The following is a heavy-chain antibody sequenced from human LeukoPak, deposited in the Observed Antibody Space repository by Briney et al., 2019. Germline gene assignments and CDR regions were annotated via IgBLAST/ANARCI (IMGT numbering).Heavy chain of an antibody. CDR1: GLTCSSYA. V-gene: IGHV3-23*01. CDR2: PSGSGGNT. D-gene: IGHD6-13*01. Sequence: AGTLRLSCAASGLTCSSYAMNWLRTAPGQGRKGVSAPSGSGGNTYYPDSVKRRFTISRDNSKNTLYLQMTSLTAEETAVYYCAKAPWYSNTSYWGEGTLFTVSS. J-gene: IGHJ4*02. CDR3: AKAPWYSNTSY.